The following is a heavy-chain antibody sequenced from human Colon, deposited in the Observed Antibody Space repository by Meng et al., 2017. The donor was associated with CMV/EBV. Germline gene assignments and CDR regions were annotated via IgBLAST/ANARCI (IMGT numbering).Heavy chain of an antibody. V-gene: IGHV3-49*04. D-gene: IGHD2-2*01. CDR2: IRTKPYGETT. J-gene: IGHJ4*02. CDR1: GFTFSSYA. Sequence: GESLKISCAASGFTFSSYAMSWVRQAPGKGLEWVGSIRTKPYGETTEYAASVKGRFTISRDDSKSVAYVQMSSLKREDTAVYYCARAPYCTSTSCHGYDSWGQGTLVTVSS. CDR3: ARAPYCTSTSCHGYDS.